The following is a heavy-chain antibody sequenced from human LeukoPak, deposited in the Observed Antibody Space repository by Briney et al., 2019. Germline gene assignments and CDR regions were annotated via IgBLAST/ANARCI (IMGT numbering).Heavy chain of an antibody. D-gene: IGHD6-13*01. Sequence: PGGSLRLSCAASGFTFDDYAMHWVRQAPGKGLEWVSGISWNSGSIGYADSVKGRFTISRDNAKNSLYLQMNSLRAEDTAVYYCARDLGYSSSWYDGNWFDPWGQGTLVTVSS. CDR1: GFTFDDYA. V-gene: IGHV3-9*01. J-gene: IGHJ5*02. CDR3: ARDLGYSSSWYDGNWFDP. CDR2: ISWNSGSI.